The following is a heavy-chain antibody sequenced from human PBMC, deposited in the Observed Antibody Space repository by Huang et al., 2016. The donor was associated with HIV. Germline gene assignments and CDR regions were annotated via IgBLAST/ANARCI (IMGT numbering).Heavy chain of an antibody. D-gene: IGHD1-20*01. V-gene: IGHV1-69*01. J-gene: IGHJ4*02. CDR1: GGTFSSHT. CDR3: ARGLSGNIDS. Sequence: QVQLVQSGAELKKPGSSVKVSCKASGGTFSSHTITWVRQAPGQGFEWMGEIGPSFGTGSNAQNFQGRVTITADEATATAYLELSSLKFEDTAIYYCARGLSGNIDSWGQGSLVTVSS. CDR2: IGPSFGTG.